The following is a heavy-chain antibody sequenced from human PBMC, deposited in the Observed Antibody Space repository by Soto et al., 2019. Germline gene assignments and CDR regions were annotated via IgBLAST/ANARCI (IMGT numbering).Heavy chain of an antibody. CDR2: ISYDGSNK. CDR3: AKDPLYSGYGEQFDY. Sequence: GGSLRLSCAASGFTFSSYGMHRVRQAPGKGLEWVAVISYDGSNKYYADSVKGRFTISRDNSKNTLYLQMNSLRAEDTAVYYCAKDPLYSGYGEQFDYWGQGTLVTVSS. CDR1: GFTFSSYG. D-gene: IGHD5-12*01. V-gene: IGHV3-30*18. J-gene: IGHJ4*02.